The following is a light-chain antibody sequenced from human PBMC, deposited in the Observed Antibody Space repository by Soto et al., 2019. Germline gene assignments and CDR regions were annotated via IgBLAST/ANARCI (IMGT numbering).Light chain of an antibody. CDR1: SSDVGGYKY. V-gene: IGLV2-8*01. CDR2: EVN. Sequence: QSALTQPPSASGSLGQSVTISCTGTSSDVGGYKYVSWYQQHPGKAPKRMIFEVNKRPSGVPDRFSGSKSGNTASLTVSGLQAEDEADYYCSSYAGINNLGVFGTGTKVTVL. CDR3: SSYAGINNLGV. J-gene: IGLJ1*01.